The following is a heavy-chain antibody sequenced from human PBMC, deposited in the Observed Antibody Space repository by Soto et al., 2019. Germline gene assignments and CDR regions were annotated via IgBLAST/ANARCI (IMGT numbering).Heavy chain of an antibody. J-gene: IGHJ5*02. CDR3: AREGGSTGTTPEFWFDP. V-gene: IGHV1-3*04. CDR2: INTGNGNT. D-gene: IGHD1-1*01. Sequence: QVQLVQSGAEVKKPGASVKVSCKASGYTFTRYAVHWVRQAPGQRLEWMGWINTGNGNTRYSRKFQGRGTITRDTSERTAYMELSSLRSEDTAVYYCAREGGSTGTTPEFWFDPWGQGTLVTVSS. CDR1: GYTFTRYA.